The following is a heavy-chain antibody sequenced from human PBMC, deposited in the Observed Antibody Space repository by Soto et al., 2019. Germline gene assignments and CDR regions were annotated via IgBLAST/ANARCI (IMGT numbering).Heavy chain of an antibody. V-gene: IGHV4-34*01. J-gene: IGHJ6*03. CDR3: ARGPYGSGIRSPYYNYYMDV. CDR1: GTSFSGYY. CDR2: ISHSGST. Sequence: QVQLQQWGAGLLKPSETLSLTCAVYGTSFSGYYWSWIRQPPGKGLEWIGEISHSGSTNYNPSLKSRVIISLDTSKAQLSLKLSSVSAADTAVYYCARGPYGSGIRSPYYNYYMDVWGKGTTVTVSS. D-gene: IGHD3-10*01.